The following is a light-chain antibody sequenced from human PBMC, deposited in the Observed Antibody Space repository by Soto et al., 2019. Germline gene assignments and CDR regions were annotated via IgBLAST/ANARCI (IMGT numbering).Light chain of an antibody. CDR3: QQYGSSGT. V-gene: IGKV3-11*01. J-gene: IGKJ1*01. Sequence: EIVLTQSPATPSLSPGEKATRSYRASQSVSSYLAWYQQKPGQAPRLLIYDASNRATGIPARFSGSGSGTDFTLTISSLEPEDFAVYYCQQYGSSGTFGQGTKVDI. CDR2: DAS. CDR1: QSVSSY.